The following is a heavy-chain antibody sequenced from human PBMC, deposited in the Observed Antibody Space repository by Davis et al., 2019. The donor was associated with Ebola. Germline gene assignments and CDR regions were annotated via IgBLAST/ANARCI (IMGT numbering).Heavy chain of an antibody. CDR3: AKDRGML. V-gene: IGHV3-9*01. Sequence: SLKISCAASGFTFDDYGMHWVRQAPGKGLEWVSGISWNSGSIGYADSVKGRFTISRDNAKNSLYLQMNSLRAEDTAVYYCAKDRGMLWGQGTLVTVSS. D-gene: IGHD2-8*01. J-gene: IGHJ4*02. CDR2: ISWNSGSI. CDR1: GFTFDDYG.